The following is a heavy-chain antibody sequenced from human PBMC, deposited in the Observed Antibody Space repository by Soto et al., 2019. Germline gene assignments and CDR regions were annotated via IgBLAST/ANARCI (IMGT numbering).Heavy chain of an antibody. Sequence: SETLSLTCTVSGASIRSTDYYWSWIRQAPGKGPEWIGYVYYTGSTYYNPSLMSRLTISVDTSKNQFSLKLTSVTAAETAVYYCVRTAREGAVAPHWFDRWGQGTQVTVSS. CDR2: VYYTGST. J-gene: IGHJ5*02. CDR1: GASIRSTDYY. CDR3: VRTAREGAVAPHWFDR. V-gene: IGHV4-30-4*01. D-gene: IGHD2-21*02.